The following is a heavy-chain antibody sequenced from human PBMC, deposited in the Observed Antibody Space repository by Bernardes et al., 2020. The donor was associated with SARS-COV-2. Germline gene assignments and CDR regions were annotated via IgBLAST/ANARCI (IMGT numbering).Heavy chain of an antibody. J-gene: IGHJ5*02. CDR3: ATGPALVPAAREAWFDP. V-gene: IGHV1-69*06. CDR1: GTTFSTSA. CDR2: IIPLFGAA. D-gene: IGHD2-2*01. Sequence: SVKVSCKASGTTFSTSAVNWVRQAPGQGLEWMGGIIPLFGAARYTQSFQGRVTITADTSTSTAYMEVSSLRSEDTAVYYCATGPALVPAAREAWFDPWGQGTLVTVSS.